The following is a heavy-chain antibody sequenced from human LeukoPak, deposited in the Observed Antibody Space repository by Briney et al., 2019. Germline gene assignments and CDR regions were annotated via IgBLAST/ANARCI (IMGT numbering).Heavy chain of an antibody. CDR2: MIHSGST. J-gene: IGHJ4*02. CDR3: ARVYYDSSGYYYFDY. CDR1: GGSFSGYS. V-gene: IGHV4-34*12. Sequence: SETLSLTCAVYGGSFSGYSWSWIRQPPGKGLEWVGEMIHSGSTKYNPSLKSRVTISVDTSKNQFSLKVSSVTAEDTAVYYCARVYYDSSGYYYFDYWGQGTLVTVSS. D-gene: IGHD3-22*01.